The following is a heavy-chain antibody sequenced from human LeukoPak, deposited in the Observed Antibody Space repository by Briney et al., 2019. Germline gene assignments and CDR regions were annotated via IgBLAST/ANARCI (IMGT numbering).Heavy chain of an antibody. CDR1: GFTFSSYG. CDR2: ISYDGSNK. CDR3: AKGMYDSSGYFDY. D-gene: IGHD3-22*01. V-gene: IGHV3-30*18. Sequence: PGRSLRLSCAASGFTFSSYGMHWVRQAPGKGLECVAVISYDGSNKYYADSVKGRFTISRDNSKNTLYLQMNSLRAEDTAVYYCAKGMYDSSGYFDYWGQGTLVTVSS. J-gene: IGHJ4*02.